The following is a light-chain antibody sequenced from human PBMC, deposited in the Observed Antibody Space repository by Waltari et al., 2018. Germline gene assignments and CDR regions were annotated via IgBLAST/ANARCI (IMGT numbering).Light chain of an antibody. V-gene: IGKV2-28*01. CDR1: QSLLHRNGYKA. CDR3: MQAVQTPHT. J-gene: IGKJ2*01. CDR2: LAS. Sequence: DIVMTQSPVSLTVTPGRPASISCRSSQSLLHRNGYKALDWYVQKPGQSPHLLIYLASSRASGVPDRFSGSGSGTDCTLEISRVEAEDVGIYYCMQAVQTPHTFGQGTKLEIK.